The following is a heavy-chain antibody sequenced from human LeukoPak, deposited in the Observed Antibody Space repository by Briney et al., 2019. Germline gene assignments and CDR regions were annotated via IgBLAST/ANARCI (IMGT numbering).Heavy chain of an antibody. Sequence: ASVKVSCKASGYTFTGYYIHWVRQAPGQGLEWMGWMNPNSGNTGYAQKFQGRVTMTRNTSISTAYMELSSLRSEDTAVYYCARDGQQLVDWGQGTLVTVSS. CDR3: ARDGQQLVD. V-gene: IGHV1-8*02. CDR1: GYTFTGYY. CDR2: MNPNSGNT. D-gene: IGHD6-13*01. J-gene: IGHJ4*02.